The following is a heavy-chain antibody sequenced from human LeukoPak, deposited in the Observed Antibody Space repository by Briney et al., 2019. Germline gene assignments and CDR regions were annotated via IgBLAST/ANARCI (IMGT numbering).Heavy chain of an antibody. J-gene: IGHJ4*02. CDR3: ARVAVEYSSSGSPPYSVDY. CDR2: ISYDGSNK. Sequence: GGSLRLSCAASGFTFSSYGMHWVRQAPGKGLEWVAVISYDGSNKYYADSVKGRFTISRDNSKNTLYLQMNSLRAEDTAVYYCARVAVEYSSSGSPPYSVDYWGQGTLVTVSS. V-gene: IGHV3-30*03. CDR1: GFTFSSYG. D-gene: IGHD6-6*01.